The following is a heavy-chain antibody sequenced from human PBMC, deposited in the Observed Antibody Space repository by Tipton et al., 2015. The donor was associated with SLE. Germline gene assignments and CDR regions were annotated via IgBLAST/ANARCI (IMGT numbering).Heavy chain of an antibody. CDR3: ARPDCSSTSCFGGDAFDI. Sequence: QLVQSGAEVKKPGASMKVSCKASGYTFTDYYIHWVRQAPGQGLEWMGWINPYSGGTNYAQKFQGRVTMTRDTSISTAYMELSWLRSDDTAMYYCARPDCSSTSCFGGDAFDIWGQGTMVTVSS. CDR2: INPYSGGT. V-gene: IGHV1-2*02. D-gene: IGHD2-2*01. CDR1: GYTFTDYY. J-gene: IGHJ3*02.